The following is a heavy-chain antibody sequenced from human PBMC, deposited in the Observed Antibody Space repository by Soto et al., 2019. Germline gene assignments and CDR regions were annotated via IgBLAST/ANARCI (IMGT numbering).Heavy chain of an antibody. D-gene: IGHD1-26*01. V-gene: IGHV3-53*01. CDR3: ARSPMGATYFDY. CDR1: GFTVSSNY. Sequence: EVQLVESGGGLIQPGGSLRLSCAASGFTVSSNYMSWVRQAPGKGLEWVSVIYSGGSTYYTDSVKGRFTISRDNSKNTLYLQMNSLRAEDTAVYYCARSPMGATYFDYWGQGTLVTVSS. J-gene: IGHJ4*02. CDR2: IYSGGST.